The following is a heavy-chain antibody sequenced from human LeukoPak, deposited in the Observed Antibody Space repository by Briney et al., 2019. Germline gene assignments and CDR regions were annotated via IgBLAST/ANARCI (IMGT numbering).Heavy chain of an antibody. CDR2: INHSGST. CDR3: ARGLSYGGY. V-gene: IGHV4-34*01. Sequence: PSETLSLTCAVYGGSFSGYYWSWIRQPPGKGLEWIGEINHSGSTNYNPSLKSRVTISVDTSKNQFSLKLSSVTAADTAVYYCARGLSYGGYWGQGTLVTVSS. D-gene: IGHD5-18*01. J-gene: IGHJ4*02. CDR1: GGSFSGYY.